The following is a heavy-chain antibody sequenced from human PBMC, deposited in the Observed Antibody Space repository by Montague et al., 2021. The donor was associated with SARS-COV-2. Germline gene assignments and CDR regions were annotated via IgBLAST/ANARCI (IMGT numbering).Heavy chain of an antibody. V-gene: IGHV3-21*01. CDR2: ISSSSTYI. J-gene: IGHJ3*02. Sequence: SLRLSCAASGFNCISYDMNWVRQAPGRGLEWVSSISSSSTYIHYADSVKGRVTISRDNAKNLVFLQMNSLRAEDTAVYYCARDYTNFDAFDIWGQGTTVTVSA. D-gene: IGHD2-8*01. CDR3: ARDYTNFDAFDI. CDR1: GFNCISYD.